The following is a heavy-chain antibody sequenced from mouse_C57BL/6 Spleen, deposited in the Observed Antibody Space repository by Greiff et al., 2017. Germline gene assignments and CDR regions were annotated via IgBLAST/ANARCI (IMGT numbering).Heavy chain of an antibody. J-gene: IGHJ2*01. CDR1: GYTFTSYW. V-gene: IGHV1-7*01. D-gene: IGHD2-3*01. CDR2: INPSSGYT. Sequence: QVQLKQSGAELVKPGASVKLSCKASGYTFTSYWMHWVKQRPGQGLEWIGYINPSSGYTKYNQKFKDKATLTADKSSSTAYMQLSSLTYEDSAVYYCARANGYYSYYFDYWGQGTTLTVSS. CDR3: ARANGYYSYYFDY.